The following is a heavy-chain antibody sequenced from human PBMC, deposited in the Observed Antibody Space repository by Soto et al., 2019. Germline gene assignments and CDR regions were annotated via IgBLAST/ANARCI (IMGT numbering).Heavy chain of an antibody. V-gene: IGHV3-9*01. J-gene: IGHJ6*02. Sequence: EVQLVESGGGLVQPGRSLRLSCAASGFTFDDYAMHWVRQAPGKGLEWVSGIIWNSGSIGYADSVKGRFTISRDNAKNSLYLQMNSLRAEDTALYYCAKDGVPAAADYYYYYGMDVWGQGTTVTVSS. D-gene: IGHD2-2*01. CDR3: AKDGVPAAADYYYYYGMDV. CDR1: GFTFDDYA. CDR2: IIWNSGSI.